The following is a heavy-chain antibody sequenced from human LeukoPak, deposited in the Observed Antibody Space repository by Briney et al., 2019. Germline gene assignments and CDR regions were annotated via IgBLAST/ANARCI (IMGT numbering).Heavy chain of an antibody. J-gene: IGHJ5*02. Sequence: SETLSLTCAVYGGSFSGYYWSWIRQPPGKGLEWIGEINHSGSTNYNPSLKSRVTISVDTSKNQFSLKLSSVTAADTAVYYCARVSGIAVAGWNWSDPWGQGTLVTVSS. V-gene: IGHV4-34*01. CDR2: INHSGST. D-gene: IGHD6-19*01. CDR1: GGSFSGYY. CDR3: ARVSGIAVAGWNWSDP.